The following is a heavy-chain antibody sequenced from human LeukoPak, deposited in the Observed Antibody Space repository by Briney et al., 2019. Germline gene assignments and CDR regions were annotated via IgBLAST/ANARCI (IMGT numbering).Heavy chain of an antibody. V-gene: IGHV4-34*01. CDR2: INDRGIT. CDR1: GGPFSGYF. J-gene: IGHJ4*02. D-gene: IGHD4-23*01. Sequence: SETLSLTCAVSGGPFSGYFWNWIRQPPGKSLEWIGEINDRGITNYNPSLKSRVTISVDTSRNQFSLKLTSVTAADTAVYYCARGPTTVVTVPYYFDDWGQGTLVTVSS. CDR3: ARGPTTVVTVPYYFDD.